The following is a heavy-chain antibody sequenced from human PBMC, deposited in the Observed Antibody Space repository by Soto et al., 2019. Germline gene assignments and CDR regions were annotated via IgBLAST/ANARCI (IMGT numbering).Heavy chain of an antibody. CDR1: GFMFSSFA. CDR2: TRSNGERT. J-gene: IGHJ4*02. V-gene: IGHV3-23*01. D-gene: IGHD3-22*01. CDR3: AKTVAGYYDSNDY. Sequence: GGSLRLSCAGSGFMFSSFAMTWVRQAPGKGLEWVSTTRSNGERTYYADSVKGRFTVSRDNSKNTLYLQMNSLRAGDTAVYYCAKTVAGYYDSNDYWGQGTLVTVSS.